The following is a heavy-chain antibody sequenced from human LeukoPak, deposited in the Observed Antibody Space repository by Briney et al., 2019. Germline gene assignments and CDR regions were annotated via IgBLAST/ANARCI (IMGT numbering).Heavy chain of an antibody. CDR2: MNPNSGNT. D-gene: IGHD2-21*02. Sequence: ASVKLSCKASGYTFTSYDINWVRQATGQGLEWMGWMNPNSGNTGYAQKLQGRVTMTRNTSISTAYMELSSLRSEDTAVYYCARGPYCGGDCLEGWFDPGGQGTLVTVSS. V-gene: IGHV1-8*01. J-gene: IGHJ5*02. CDR3: ARGPYCGGDCLEGWFDP. CDR1: GYTFTSYD.